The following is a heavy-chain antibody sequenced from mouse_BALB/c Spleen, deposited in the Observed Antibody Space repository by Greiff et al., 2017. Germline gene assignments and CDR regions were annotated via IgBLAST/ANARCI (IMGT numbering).Heavy chain of an antibody. J-gene: IGHJ3*01. CDR1: GFTFSDYY. Sequence: EVQVVESGGGLVKPGGSLKLSCAASGFTFSDYYMYWVRQTPEKRLEWVATISDGGSYTYYPDSVKGRFTISRDNAKNNLYLQMSSLKSEDTAMYYCARDSYGSSYELAYWGQGTLVTVSA. D-gene: IGHD1-1*01. CDR3: ARDSYGSSYELAY. V-gene: IGHV5-4*02. CDR2: ISDGGSYT.